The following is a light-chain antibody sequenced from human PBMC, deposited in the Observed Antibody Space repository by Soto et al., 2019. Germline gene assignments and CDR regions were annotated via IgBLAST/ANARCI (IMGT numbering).Light chain of an antibody. CDR1: QGISHY. J-gene: IGKJ1*01. V-gene: IGKV1-27*01. CDR2: GAS. Sequence: IQMTQSPSSLSASIGDRVTITCRASQGISHYLAWYQQRPGRVPKLLVYGASILFSGVPSRFSGSGSGTDFTLTISRLQPEDVATYYCQKYNSAPRTFGQGTRVEI. CDR3: QKYNSAPRT.